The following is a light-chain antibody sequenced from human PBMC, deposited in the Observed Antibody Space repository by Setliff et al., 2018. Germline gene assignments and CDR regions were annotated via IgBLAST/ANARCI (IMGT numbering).Light chain of an antibody. Sequence: ALTQPASVSGSPGQSITISCTGASSDVGGYNSVSWYQQHPGKAPKLTIYDVSNRPSGVSNRFSGSKSGNTASLAISGLQAEDEADYYCSSCTSSSSLVFGGGTKVTVL. CDR2: DVS. CDR1: SSDVGGYNS. CDR3: SSCTSSSSLV. V-gene: IGLV2-14*03. J-gene: IGLJ2*01.